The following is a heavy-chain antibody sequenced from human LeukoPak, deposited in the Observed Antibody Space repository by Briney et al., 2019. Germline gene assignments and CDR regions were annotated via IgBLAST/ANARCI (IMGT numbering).Heavy chain of an antibody. V-gene: IGHV3-15*07. CDR1: GFSFSNFG. Sequence: GGSLRLSCAASGFSFSNFGMNWVRQGLGKGLEWVGRIKKRSDGGTTDYAAPVKDRFIISRDDSQDTLYLQMNTLKTEDTAVYYCTRDWYHAFDFWGQGTVVTVSS. CDR2: IKKRSDGGTT. D-gene: IGHD3-9*01. J-gene: IGHJ3*01. CDR3: TRDWYHAFDF.